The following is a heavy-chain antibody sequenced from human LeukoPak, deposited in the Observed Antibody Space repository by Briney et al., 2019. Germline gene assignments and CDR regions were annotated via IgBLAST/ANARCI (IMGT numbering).Heavy chain of an antibody. Sequence: GGSLRLSCAASGISFCSYWVTWVRQAPGKGLEWVANIGQDGTETVYVGSVKGRFTISRDNARKLLSLQMNSLRADDTAVYYCAIPSSYDGSRYYHAYWGQGTLVSVSS. J-gene: IGHJ4*02. CDR1: GISFCSYW. V-gene: IGHV3-7*01. CDR3: AIPSSYDGSRYYHAY. CDR2: IGQDGTET. D-gene: IGHD3-22*01.